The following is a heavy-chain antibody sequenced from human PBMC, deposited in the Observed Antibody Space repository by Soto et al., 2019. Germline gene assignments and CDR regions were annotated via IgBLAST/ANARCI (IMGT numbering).Heavy chain of an antibody. CDR2: INKDGSYK. J-gene: IGHJ4*02. D-gene: IGHD1-1*01. CDR1: GFTFSDEW. CDR3: ARGGLEPFDY. Sequence: GSLRLSCATSGFTFSDEWMHWVRQAPGKGLVRVSRINKDGSYKNYADFVEGRFTISRDDARSELYLQMDRLRAEDTAVYYCARGGLEPFDYLGQGALVTVSS. V-gene: IGHV3-74*01.